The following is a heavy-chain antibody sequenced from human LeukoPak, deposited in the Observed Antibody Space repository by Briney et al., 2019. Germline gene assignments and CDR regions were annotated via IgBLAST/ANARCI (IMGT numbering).Heavy chain of an antibody. V-gene: IGHV1-69*06. CDR1: GGTFSSYA. CDR2: IIPIFGTA. J-gene: IGHJ4*02. D-gene: IGHD4-17*01. Sequence: ASVKVSCKASGGTFSSYAISWVRQAPGQGLEWMGGIIPIFGTANYARKFQGRVTITADKSTSTAYMELSSLRSEDTAVYYCASQGTTDLSNDYWGQGTLVTVSS. CDR3: ASQGTTDLSNDY.